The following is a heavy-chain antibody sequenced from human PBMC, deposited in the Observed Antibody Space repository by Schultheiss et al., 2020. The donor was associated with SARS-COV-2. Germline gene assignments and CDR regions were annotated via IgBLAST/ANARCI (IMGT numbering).Heavy chain of an antibody. Sequence: ESLKISCAASGFTVSSNYMSWVRQAPGKGLEWIGEINHSGSTNYNPSLKSRVTISVDTSKNQFSLKLSSVTAADTAVYYCARGDSSGFHVDYWGQGTLVTVSS. CDR3: ARGDSSGFHVDY. D-gene: IGHD3-22*01. V-gene: IGHV4-34*01. CDR2: INHSGST. CDR1: GFTVSSNY. J-gene: IGHJ4*02.